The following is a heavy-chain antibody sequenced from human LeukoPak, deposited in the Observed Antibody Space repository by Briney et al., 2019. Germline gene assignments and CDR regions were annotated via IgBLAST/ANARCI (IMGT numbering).Heavy chain of an antibody. CDR1: GDSISSGDYY. CDR3: ARDRYYYGSGSYPYMDV. CDR2: ISSSGST. J-gene: IGHJ6*03. V-gene: IGHV4-61*02. Sequence: PSETLSLTCTVSGDSISSGDYYWSWIRQPAGKGLEWIGRISSSGSTNHNPSLKSRVTISVDTSKNQFSLKLSSVTAADTAVYYCARDRYYYGSGSYPYMDVWGKGTTVTISS. D-gene: IGHD3-10*01.